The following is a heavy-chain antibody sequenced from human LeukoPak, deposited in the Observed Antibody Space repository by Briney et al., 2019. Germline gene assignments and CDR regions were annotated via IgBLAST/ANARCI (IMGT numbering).Heavy chain of an antibody. CDR1: GGTFSSYA. CDR3: ARGGTILRFLEWLYPFDY. V-gene: IGHV1-69*13. Sequence: GASVKVSCKASGGTFSSYAISWVRQAPGQGLEWMGGIIPIFGTANYAQKFQGRVTITVDESTSTAYMELSSLRSEDTAVYYCARGGTILRFLEWLYPFDYWGQGTLVTVSS. CDR2: IIPIFGTA. D-gene: IGHD3-3*01. J-gene: IGHJ4*02.